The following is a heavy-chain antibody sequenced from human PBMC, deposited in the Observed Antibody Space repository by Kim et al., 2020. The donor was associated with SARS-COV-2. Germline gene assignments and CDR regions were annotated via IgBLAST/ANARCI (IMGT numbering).Heavy chain of an antibody. J-gene: IGHJ4*02. CDR3: ARSPRYYSIARD. CDR1: GGSISSYY. V-gene: IGHV4-59*01. CDR2: IYYSGSA. Sequence: SETLSLTCTVSGGSISSYYWSWIRQPPGKGLEWIGYIYYSGSADYNPSLKSRVTISVDTSRNQFSLRLSSVTAADTAVYDCARSPRYYSIARDGGQGTLV. D-gene: IGHD4-4*01.